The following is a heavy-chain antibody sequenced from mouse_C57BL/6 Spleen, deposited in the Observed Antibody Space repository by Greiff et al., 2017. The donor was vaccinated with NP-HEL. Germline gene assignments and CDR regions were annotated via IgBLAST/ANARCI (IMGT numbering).Heavy chain of an antibody. CDR3: AIWGMDYCYDVSPCAY. CDR2: IFPGSGST. CDR1: GYTFTSHW. Sequence: QVQLQQSGPELVRPGASVKISCKAPGYTFTSHWMQWVRQRPGQGLEWIGEIFPGSGSTYYHEKFKGKATLTVDTSSSTAYMQLSRLTSEDSAVYFCAIWGMDYCYDVSPCAYWGQGTLVTVSA. D-gene: IGHD2-12*01. V-gene: IGHV1-56*01. J-gene: IGHJ3*01.